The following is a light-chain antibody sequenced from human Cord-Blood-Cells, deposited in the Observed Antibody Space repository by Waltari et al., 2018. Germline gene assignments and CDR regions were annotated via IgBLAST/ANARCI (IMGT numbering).Light chain of an antibody. J-gene: IGLJ2*01. CDR2: GKH. Sequence: SSELTQDPAVSVALGQTVRITCQGDSLRSYYASWYQQKPGQAPVLVIYGKHNRPSGIPDRFSGSSSGNTASLTITGAQAEDEADYYCNSRDSSGNVVFGGGTKLTVL. CDR1: SLRSYY. CDR3: NSRDSSGNVV. V-gene: IGLV3-19*01.